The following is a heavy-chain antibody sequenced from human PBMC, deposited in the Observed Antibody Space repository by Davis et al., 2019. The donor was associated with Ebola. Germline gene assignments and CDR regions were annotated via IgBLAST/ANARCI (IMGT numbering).Heavy chain of an antibody. CDR2: IKSKTDGGTT. CDR3: ARFDTAMVGADY. Sequence: GESLKISCAASGFTFSNAWMSWVRQAPGKGLEWVGRIKSKTDGGTTDYAAPVKGRFTISRDDSKNTLYLQMNSLRAEDTAVYYCARFDTAMVGADYWGQGTLVTVSS. CDR1: GFTFSNAW. D-gene: IGHD5-18*01. J-gene: IGHJ4*02. V-gene: IGHV3-15*01.